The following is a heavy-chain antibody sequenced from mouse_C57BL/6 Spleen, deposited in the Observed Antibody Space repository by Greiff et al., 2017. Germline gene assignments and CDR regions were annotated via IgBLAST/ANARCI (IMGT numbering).Heavy chain of an antibody. Sequence: QVQLKQSGPELVKPGASVKISCKASGYAFSSSWMNWVKQRPGKGLEWIGRIYPGDGDTNYNGKFKGKATLTADKSSSTAYMQLSSRTSEDSAVYFCARYGYDGFDYWGQGTTLTVSA. D-gene: IGHD2-2*01. CDR2: IYPGDGDT. CDR3: ARYGYDGFDY. V-gene: IGHV1-82*01. CDR1: GYAFSSSW. J-gene: IGHJ2*01.